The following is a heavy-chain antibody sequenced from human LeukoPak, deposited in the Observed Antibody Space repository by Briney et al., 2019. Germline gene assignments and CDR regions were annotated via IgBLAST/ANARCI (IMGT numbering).Heavy chain of an antibody. J-gene: IGHJ4*02. CDR1: GFTFSDYA. V-gene: IGHV3-23*01. CDR2: IDGGGGST. Sequence: GGSLRLPCVASGFTFSDYAMSWVRQAPGKGLEWVSTIDGGGGSTYYADSVKGRFTISRDNSKNTLYLQMNSLRAEDTAVYYCAKDGYGVFDYWGQGTLVTVSS. CDR3: AKDGYGVFDY. D-gene: IGHD5-18*01.